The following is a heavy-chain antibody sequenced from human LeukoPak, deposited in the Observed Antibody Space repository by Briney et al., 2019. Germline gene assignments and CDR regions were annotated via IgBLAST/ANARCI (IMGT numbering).Heavy chain of an antibody. CDR1: GFTFSSYD. CDR2: IGAAGGT. D-gene: IGHD6-19*01. CDR3: ARGARYSSGWYPDY. V-gene: IGHV3-13*01. Sequence: PGGSLRLSCAASGFTFSSYDMHWVRQATGKGLEWVSAIGAAGGTYYPGSVKGRFTISRENAKNSLYLQMNSLRAGDTAVYYCARGARYSSGWYPDYWGQGTLVTVSS. J-gene: IGHJ4*02.